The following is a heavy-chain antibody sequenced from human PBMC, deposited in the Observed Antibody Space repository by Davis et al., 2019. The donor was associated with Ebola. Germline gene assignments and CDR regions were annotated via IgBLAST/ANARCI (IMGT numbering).Heavy chain of an antibody. CDR2: IYYSGST. Sequence: MPGGSLRLSCTVSGGSVSSGNYYWSWIRQPPGKGLEWIGYIYYSGSTNYNPSLKSRVTISVDTSKNQFSLKLSSVTAADTAVYYCARVSLYGWCFDYWGQGTLVTVSS. V-gene: IGHV4-61*01. CDR1: GGSVSSGNYY. CDR3: ARVSLYGWCFDY. D-gene: IGHD2-8*02. J-gene: IGHJ4*02.